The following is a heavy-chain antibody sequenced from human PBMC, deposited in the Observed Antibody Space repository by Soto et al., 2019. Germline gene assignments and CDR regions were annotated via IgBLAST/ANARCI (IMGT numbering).Heavy chain of an antibody. CDR2: IWYDGSNK. CDR1: GFIFNEYG. CDR3: ARWGCSGSNCNLNQRSFDL. J-gene: IGHJ4*02. D-gene: IGHD2-15*01. V-gene: IGHV3-33*03. Sequence: QVQLVESGGGVVQPGRSLRLSCAASGFIFNEYGMHWVRQAPGKGLEWVAVIWYDGSNKYYADSVKGRFTFSRDNSKNTMSLQINSLRVEGTDVYYCARWGCSGSNCNLNQRSFDLWGQGTLVTVSS.